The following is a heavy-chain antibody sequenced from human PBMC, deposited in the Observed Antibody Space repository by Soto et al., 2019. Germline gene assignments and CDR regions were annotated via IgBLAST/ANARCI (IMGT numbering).Heavy chain of an antibody. D-gene: IGHD5-12*01. CDR1: GYTFTSYG. J-gene: IGHJ4*02. CDR2: ISAYNGNT. CDR3: ARDRPPFLRATAADY. V-gene: IGHV1-18*01. Sequence: ASVKVSCKASGYTFTSYGISWVRQAPGQGLEWMGWISAYNGNTNYAQKLQGRVTMTTDTSTSTAYMELRSLRSDDTAVYYCARDRPPFLRATAADYWGQGTLVTVSS.